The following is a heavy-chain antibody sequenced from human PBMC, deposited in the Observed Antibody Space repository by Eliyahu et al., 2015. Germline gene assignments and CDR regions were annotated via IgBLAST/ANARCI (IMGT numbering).Heavy chain of an antibody. CDR3: ATWSGDFNY. J-gene: IGHJ4*02. Sequence: EVQLVESGGGLVQPGGSLRLSCAASGFTFSTYWMTWLRQVPGKGLEWVAHMKQDGSEKYYVDSVKGRFIISRDNAKNSLYLQMNSLRAEDTAVYYCATWSGDFNYWGQGTLVTVSS. V-gene: IGHV3-7*01. D-gene: IGHD3-3*01. CDR1: GFTFSTYW. CDR2: MKQDGSEK.